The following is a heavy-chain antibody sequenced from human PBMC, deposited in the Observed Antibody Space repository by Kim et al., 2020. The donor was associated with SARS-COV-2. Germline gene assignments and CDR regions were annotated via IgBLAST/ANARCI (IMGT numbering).Heavy chain of an antibody. V-gene: IGHV3-9*01. D-gene: IGHD6-19*01. Sequence: GGSLRLSCAASGFTFDDYAMHWVRQAPGKGLEWVSGISWNSGSIGYADSVKGRFTISRDNAKNSLYLQMNSLRAEDTALYYCAKGFEVWQWLDKYYFDYWGQGTLVTVSS. CDR3: AKGFEVWQWLDKYYFDY. CDR2: ISWNSGSI. J-gene: IGHJ4*02. CDR1: GFTFDDYA.